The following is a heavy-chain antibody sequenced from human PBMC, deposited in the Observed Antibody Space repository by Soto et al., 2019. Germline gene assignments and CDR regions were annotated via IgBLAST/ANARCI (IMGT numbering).Heavy chain of an antibody. V-gene: IGHV4-39*01. Sequence: QLQLQESGPGLVKPSETLSLTCTVSGGSISSRDYYWGWIRQPPGKGLEWIGSIYYTGSTYNNPSLKSRVTISVDTSKTQFSLMLNSVTAADTAVYYCVRRIAGTQYFQHWGQGTLVTVSS. CDR1: GGSISSRDYY. D-gene: IGHD6-13*01. CDR3: VRRIAGTQYFQH. J-gene: IGHJ1*01. CDR2: IYYTGST.